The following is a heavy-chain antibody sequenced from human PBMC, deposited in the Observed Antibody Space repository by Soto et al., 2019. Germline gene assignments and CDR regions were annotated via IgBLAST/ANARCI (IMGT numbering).Heavy chain of an antibody. Sequence: QVQLVQSGAEVKKPGASVKLSCRTSGYTFTHYYIHWVRQAPGQGLEWLAIINPASGSTNYAQDFQGRVTLTMDTSTTTVYMELSGLRAEDTAIFYCVRDLAAGDYWGQGTLVTVSS. CDR3: VRDLAAGDY. J-gene: IGHJ4*02. CDR2: INPASGST. D-gene: IGHD6-13*01. CDR1: GYTFTHYY. V-gene: IGHV1-46*01.